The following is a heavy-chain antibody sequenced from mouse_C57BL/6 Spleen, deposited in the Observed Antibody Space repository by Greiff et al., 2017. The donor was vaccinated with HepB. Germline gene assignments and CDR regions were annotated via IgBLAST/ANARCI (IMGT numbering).Heavy chain of an antibody. J-gene: IGHJ3*01. CDR2: INPGSGGT. D-gene: IGHD2-3*01. CDR1: GFAFTNYL. V-gene: IGHV1-54*01. CDR3: ARGGWSFAY. Sequence: QVQLKQSGAELVRPGTSVKVSCKASGFAFTNYLIEWVKQRPGQGLEWIGVINPGSGGTNYNEKFKGKATLTADKSSSTAYMQLSSLTSEDSAVYFCARGGWSFAYWGQGTLVTVSA.